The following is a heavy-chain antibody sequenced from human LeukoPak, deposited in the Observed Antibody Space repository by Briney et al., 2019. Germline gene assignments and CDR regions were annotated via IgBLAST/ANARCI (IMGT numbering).Heavy chain of an antibody. D-gene: IGHD3-10*01. Sequence: PGGSLRLSCAASGFTFSSSAMSWVRQAPGKGLEWVSNISGSGSGGSTYYVDSVKGRFIISRDNSKNTLYLQMNSLRAEDTAVYYCAKDLRDYYILGDACDIWGQGTMVTVSS. V-gene: IGHV3-23*01. CDR1: GFTFSSSA. CDR3: AKDLRDYYILGDACDI. CDR2: ISGSGSGGST. J-gene: IGHJ3*02.